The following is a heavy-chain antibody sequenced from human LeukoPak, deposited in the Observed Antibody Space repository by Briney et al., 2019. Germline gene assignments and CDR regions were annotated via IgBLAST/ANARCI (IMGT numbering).Heavy chain of an antibody. CDR3: ARSSRWFGELLSPFDY. J-gene: IGHJ4*02. D-gene: IGHD3-10*01. V-gene: IGHV3-11*01. Sequence: NSGGSLRLSCAASGFTFSDYYMSWIRQAPGKGLEWVSYISSSGSTIYYADSVKGRFTISRYNAKNSLYLQMNSLRAEDTAVYYCARSSRWFGELLSPFDYWGQGTLVTVSS. CDR1: GFTFSDYY. CDR2: ISSSGSTI.